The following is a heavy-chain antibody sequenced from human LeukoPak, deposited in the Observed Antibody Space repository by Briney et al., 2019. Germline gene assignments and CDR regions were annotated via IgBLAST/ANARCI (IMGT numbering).Heavy chain of an antibody. D-gene: IGHD3-16*01. J-gene: IGHJ6*03. CDR3: ARAQGASDYYYYMDV. V-gene: IGHV4-39*07. CDR2: IYYSGST. CDR1: GGSISSSSYY. Sequence: ASETLSLTCTVSGGSISSSSYYWGWIRQPPGKGLEWIGSIYYSGSTYYNPSLKSRVTISVDTSKNQFSLKLSSVTAADTAVYYCARAQGASDYYYYMDVWGKGTTVTVSS.